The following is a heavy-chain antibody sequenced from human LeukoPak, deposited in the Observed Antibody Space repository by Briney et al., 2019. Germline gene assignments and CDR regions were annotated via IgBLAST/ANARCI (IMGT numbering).Heavy chain of an antibody. CDR3: ARDRGYGGISSSWYPGGWFDP. CDR1: GGSISSSSYY. V-gene: IGHV4-39*07. D-gene: IGHD6-13*01. J-gene: IGHJ5*02. Sequence: SETLSLTCTVSGGSISSSSYYWGWIRQPPGMGLEWIGSIYYSGSTYYNPSLKSRVTISVDTSKNQFSLKLSSVTAADTAVYYCARDRGYGGISSSWYPGGWFDPWGQGTLVTVSS. CDR2: IYYSGST.